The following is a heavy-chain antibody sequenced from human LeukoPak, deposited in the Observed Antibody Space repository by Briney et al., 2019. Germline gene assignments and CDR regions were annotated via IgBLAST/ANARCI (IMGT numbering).Heavy chain of an antibody. Sequence: PGGSLRLSCAASRFTFSSYGMHWVRQAPGKGLEWVAYIQYDGSNAQYADSVKGRFTISRDNFKNTLYLQMNSLRVEDTAVYYCAKNLFTSYGDYLLGDWGQGTLVTVSS. CDR1: RFTFSSYG. D-gene: IGHD4-17*01. V-gene: IGHV3-30*02. J-gene: IGHJ4*02. CDR2: IQYDGSNA. CDR3: AKNLFTSYGDYLLGD.